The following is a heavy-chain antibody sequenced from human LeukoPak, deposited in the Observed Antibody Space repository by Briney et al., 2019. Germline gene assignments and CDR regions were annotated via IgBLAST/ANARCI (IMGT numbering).Heavy chain of an antibody. CDR2: IYSGGET. Sequence: PGGSLRLSCAASGFTVDNNYMTWVRQAPGKGLEWLSLIYSGGETDYADSVKGRFTISRDTSKNTLFLQMTSLRAEDTAVYYCTLSRGYSYPLAFWGQGTLVTVYS. CDR1: GFTVDNNY. D-gene: IGHD6-25*01. CDR3: TLSRGYSYPLAF. J-gene: IGHJ4*02. V-gene: IGHV3-66*01.